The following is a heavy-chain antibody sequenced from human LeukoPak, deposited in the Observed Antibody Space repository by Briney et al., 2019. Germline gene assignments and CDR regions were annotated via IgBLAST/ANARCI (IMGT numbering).Heavy chain of an antibody. CDR3: AKGNWAYYYDSSGYYYVLPFDY. V-gene: IGHV3-23*01. D-gene: IGHD3-22*01. J-gene: IGHJ4*02. CDR1: GLTFSSYA. Sequence: GGSLRLSCAASGLTFSSYAMSWVRQAPGKGLEWVSAISGSGGSTYYADSVKGRFTISRDNSKNTLYLQMNSLRAEDTAVYYCAKGNWAYYYDSSGYYYVLPFDYWGQGTLVTVSS. CDR2: ISGSGGST.